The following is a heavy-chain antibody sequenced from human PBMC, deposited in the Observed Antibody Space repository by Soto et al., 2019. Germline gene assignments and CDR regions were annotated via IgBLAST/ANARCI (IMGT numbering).Heavy chain of an antibody. J-gene: IGHJ4*02. CDR2: IHHSGST. V-gene: IGHV4-4*02. Sequence: QVQLQESGPGLVKPWGTLSLTCGVSGGSVSRDNWWSWVRQPPGKGLEWIGEIHHSGSTNYSPSLKSRVTMSVDKSRNQFSLQLTSVTAADTAVYYCAENGSYALVNWGQGTRVTVSS. CDR1: GGSVSRDNW. CDR3: AENGSYALVN. D-gene: IGHD2-2*01.